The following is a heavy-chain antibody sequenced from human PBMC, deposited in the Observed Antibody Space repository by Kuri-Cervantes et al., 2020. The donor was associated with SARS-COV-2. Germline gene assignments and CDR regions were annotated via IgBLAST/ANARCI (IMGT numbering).Heavy chain of an antibody. J-gene: IGHJ6*02. D-gene: IGHD2-2*01. Sequence: GGSLRLSCAASGFTFDDYAMNWVRQAPGKGLEWVSLISWGGGSKYYADSVKGRFNISRDNSKNSMYLKMNSLRTEETVLYYFAKDNYYCSSTSCQNGHYYDHGMDGGGQGTMVTVSS. V-gene: IGHV3-43*02. CDR2: ISWGGGSK. CDR3: AKDNYYCSSTSCQNGHYYDHGMDG. CDR1: GFTFDDYA.